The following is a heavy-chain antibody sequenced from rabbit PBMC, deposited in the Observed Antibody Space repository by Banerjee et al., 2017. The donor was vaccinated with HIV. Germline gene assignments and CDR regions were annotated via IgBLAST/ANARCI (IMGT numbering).Heavy chain of an antibody. D-gene: IGHD7-1*01. Sequence: LEESGGGLVQPEGSLGLTCTASGFSFSSSYWICWVRQAPGKGLEWIGCIGTGSDTTYYASWAKGRFTISKTSSTTVTLQMTSLTAADTATYFCVRWDAGYAGDSRALNLWGQGTLVTVS. CDR2: IGTGSDTT. J-gene: IGHJ4*01. CDR1: GFSFSSSYW. V-gene: IGHV1S45*01. CDR3: VRWDAGYAGDSRALNL.